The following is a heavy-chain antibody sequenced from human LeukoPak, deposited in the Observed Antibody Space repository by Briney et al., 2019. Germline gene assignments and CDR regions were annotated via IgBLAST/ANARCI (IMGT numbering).Heavy chain of an antibody. CDR2: IKEEGSEK. Sequence: GGSLRLSCAASGFTFSSYWMSWVRQAPGKGLEWVANIKEEGSEKYYVDSVKGRFTISRDNAKNSLYLQMSSLRAEDTAVYYCAKIGDDYYFDYWGQGTLVSVSS. CDR1: GFTFSSYW. D-gene: IGHD3-3*01. V-gene: IGHV3-7*01. J-gene: IGHJ4*02. CDR3: AKIGDDYYFDY.